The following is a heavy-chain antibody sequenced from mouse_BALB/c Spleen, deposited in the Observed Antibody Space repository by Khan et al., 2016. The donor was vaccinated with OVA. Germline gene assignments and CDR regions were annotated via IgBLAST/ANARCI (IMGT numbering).Heavy chain of an antibody. CDR2: IWAGGST. D-gene: IGHD1-3*01. V-gene: IGHV2-9*02. J-gene: IGHJ2*01. CDR1: GFSLTSYG. CDR3: AKLEDI. Sequence: VELVESGPGLVAPSQSLSITCTVSGFSLTSYGVHWVRQPPGKGLEWLGVIWAGGSTNYNSALISRLSISKDNSKSQAFLKMISLQTDDTAMYCCAKLEDIWGQGTTLTVSS.